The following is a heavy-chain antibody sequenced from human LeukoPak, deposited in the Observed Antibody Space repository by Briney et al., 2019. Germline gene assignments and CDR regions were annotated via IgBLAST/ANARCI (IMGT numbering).Heavy chain of an antibody. CDR2: IYPGDSDT. J-gene: IGHJ3*02. V-gene: IGHV5-51*01. Sequence: PGESLKISCKGSGYSFSSYWIGWVRQMPGKGLEWMGIIYPGDSDTRYSPSFQGQVTVSADKSISTAYLQWSSLKASDSAMYYCARPLVRWAFDIWGQGTMVTVSS. D-gene: IGHD2-2*01. CDR3: ARPLVRWAFDI. CDR1: GYSFSSYW.